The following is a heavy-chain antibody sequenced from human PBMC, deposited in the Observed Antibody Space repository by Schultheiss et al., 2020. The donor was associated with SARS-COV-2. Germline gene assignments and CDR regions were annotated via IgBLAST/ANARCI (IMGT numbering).Heavy chain of an antibody. CDR1: GGSISSGSYY. V-gene: IGHV4-39*01. CDR3: ARLREEYSYTSGSYYYFDY. D-gene: IGHD3-10*01. CDR2: IYYSGST. Sequence: SETLSLTCTVSGGSISSGSYYWGWIRQPPGKGLEWIGSIYYSGSTSYNPSLKSRVTISVVTSRNQFSLKLTSVTAADTAVYYCARLREEYSYTSGSYYYFDYWGQGALVTVSS. J-gene: IGHJ4*02.